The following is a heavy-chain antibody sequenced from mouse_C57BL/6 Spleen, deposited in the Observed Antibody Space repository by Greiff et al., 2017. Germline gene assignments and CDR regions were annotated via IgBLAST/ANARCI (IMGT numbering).Heavy chain of an antibody. CDR2: IYPGDGDT. CDR3: AREGGYDNYWYFDV. D-gene: IGHD2-2*01. J-gene: IGHJ1*03. Sequence: VKLMESGAELVKPGASVKISCKASGYAFSSYWMNWVKQRPGKGLEWIGQIYPGDGDTNYNGKFKGKATLTADKSSSTAYMQLSSLTSEDSAVYFCAREGGYDNYWYFDVWGTGTTVTVSS. V-gene: IGHV1-80*01. CDR1: GYAFSSYW.